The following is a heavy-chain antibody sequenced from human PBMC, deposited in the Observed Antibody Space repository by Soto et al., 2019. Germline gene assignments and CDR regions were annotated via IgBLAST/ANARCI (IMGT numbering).Heavy chain of an antibody. CDR3: VRGYSSGSYWAY. D-gene: IGHD3-10*01. CDR2: INQSGST. J-gene: IGHJ4*02. Sequence: PSETLSLTCSVYGVSFSGYYWSWIRQPPGKGLEWIGEINQSGSTNYNTSLKSRVTISLDTSKNQFSLKLSSVTAADTAVYYCVRGYSSGSYWAYWGQGTLVTVSS. CDR1: GVSFSGYY. V-gene: IGHV4-34*01.